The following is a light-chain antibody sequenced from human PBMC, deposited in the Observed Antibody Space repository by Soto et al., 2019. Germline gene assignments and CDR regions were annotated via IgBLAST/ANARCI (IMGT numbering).Light chain of an antibody. Sequence: DIQMTQSPSTLSASVLDIVTITCRASQSISRWLAWYQQKPGKAPQALIYDASSLKSGVPSRFSGNGSGTEFTLTISSLQPDDFATYYCQQYNTYSTFGQGTRLEIK. CDR3: QQYNTYST. J-gene: IGKJ5*01. CDR1: QSISRW. V-gene: IGKV1-5*01. CDR2: DAS.